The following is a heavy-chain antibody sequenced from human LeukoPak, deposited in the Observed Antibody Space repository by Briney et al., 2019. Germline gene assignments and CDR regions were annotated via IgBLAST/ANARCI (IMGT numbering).Heavy chain of an antibody. J-gene: IGHJ4*02. D-gene: IGHD6-13*01. Sequence: PGGSLRLSCVASGFSFRSYAMHWVRQAPGKGLEWVAVIWYDGSNKFYADSVKGRFTISRDNSKNTLYLQMNSLRAEDTAVYYCARDRAAADLDYWGQGTLVTVSS. CDR2: IWYDGSNK. CDR1: GFSFRSYA. V-gene: IGHV3-33*08. CDR3: ARDRAAADLDY.